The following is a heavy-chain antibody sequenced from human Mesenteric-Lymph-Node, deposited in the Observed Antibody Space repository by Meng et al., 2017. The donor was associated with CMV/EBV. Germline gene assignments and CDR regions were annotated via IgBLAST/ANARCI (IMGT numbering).Heavy chain of an antibody. Sequence: GESLKISCTASGFDFTTYSIHWVRQAPGKGLEWVSSITGASGYIYYADSVKGRFTISRDNAKNALYLQMNSLRVEDTAVYYCARGNWGGDYWGQGALVTVSS. D-gene: IGHD7-27*01. J-gene: IGHJ4*02. CDR2: ITGASGYI. CDR1: GFDFTTYS. CDR3: ARGNWGGDY. V-gene: IGHV3-21*01.